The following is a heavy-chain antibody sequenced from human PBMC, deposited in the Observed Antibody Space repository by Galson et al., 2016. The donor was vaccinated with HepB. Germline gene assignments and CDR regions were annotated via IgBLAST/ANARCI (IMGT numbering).Heavy chain of an antibody. CDR1: GFTFSSYG. CDR2: ISFDGSKK. D-gene: IGHD3-22*01. Sequence: SLRLSCAVSGFTFSSYGMHWVRQAPGKGLECVAFISFDGSKKNYADSVKGRFTISRDNPKNTLYLQMNSLRVEDTAVYYCAKDLHYYDNVPDYWGQGTLVTVSS. J-gene: IGHJ4*02. V-gene: IGHV3-30*18. CDR3: AKDLHYYDNVPDY.